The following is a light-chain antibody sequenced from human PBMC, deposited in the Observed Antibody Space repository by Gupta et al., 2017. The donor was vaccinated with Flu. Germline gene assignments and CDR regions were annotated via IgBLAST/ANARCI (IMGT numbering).Light chain of an antibody. CDR2: WAS. CDR1: QSCLYSSNNKNY. V-gene: IGKV4-1*01. Sequence: DFVMTQYPDSMAVSLGERATINCKSSQSCLYSSNNKNYLAWYQQKPGQPPKLLIYWASTRESGVPDRFSGSGSGTDFTLAISSLQAEDVAVYYCQQYYNIPYTFGQGTKLEIK. CDR3: QQYYNIPYT. J-gene: IGKJ2*01.